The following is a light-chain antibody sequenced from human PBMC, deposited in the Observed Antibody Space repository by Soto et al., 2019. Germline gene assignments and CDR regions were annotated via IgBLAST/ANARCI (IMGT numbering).Light chain of an antibody. Sequence: QAVVTQPPSVSGAPGQRVAISCTGSSSNIGAGYDVHWYQQLPGTAPKLLIYGNNNRPSGVPDRFSGSKSGPSASLAITGLQAEDEADYYCQSYDNSLSGYVFGTGTQLTVL. CDR3: QSYDNSLSGYV. V-gene: IGLV1-40*01. CDR2: GNN. J-gene: IGLJ1*01. CDR1: SSNIGAGYD.